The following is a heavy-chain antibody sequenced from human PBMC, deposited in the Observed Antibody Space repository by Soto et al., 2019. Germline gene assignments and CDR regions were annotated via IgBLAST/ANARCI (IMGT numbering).Heavy chain of an antibody. CDR1: GYTFTNYG. V-gene: IGHV1-18*04. Sequence: ASVKVSCKASGYTFTNYGINWVRQAPGQGLEWMGWISAHNGNTIYAQKLQGRVTMTTDTATTTAYMELRDLTSDDTAVYYCARGSLVITAPPDYWGQGTLVTSPQ. CDR3: ARGSLVITAPPDY. J-gene: IGHJ4*02. CDR2: ISAHNGNT. D-gene: IGHD2-15*01.